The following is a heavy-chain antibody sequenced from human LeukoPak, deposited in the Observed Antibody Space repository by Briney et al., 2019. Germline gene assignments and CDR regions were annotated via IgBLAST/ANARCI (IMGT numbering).Heavy chain of an antibody. CDR3: ASAVSQWPSWFDP. D-gene: IGHD6-19*01. J-gene: IGHJ5*02. Sequence: PSETLSLTCTVSGGSISSYYWSWVRQPPGKGLEWVGYIYSTGRNNYNPSLKSPVTISLATSKTQSSLKLSSVTAADTAVYYCASAVSQWPSWFDPWGQGTLVTVSS. V-gene: IGHV4-59*01. CDR2: IYSTGRN. CDR1: GGSISSYY.